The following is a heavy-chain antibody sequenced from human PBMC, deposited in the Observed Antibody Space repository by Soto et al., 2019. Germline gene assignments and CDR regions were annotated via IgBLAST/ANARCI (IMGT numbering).Heavy chain of an antibody. V-gene: IGHV3-23*01. CDR3: AKYPTVTEDYYYYYMDV. D-gene: IGHD4-17*01. CDR1: GFTFSSYA. J-gene: IGHJ6*03. Sequence: GGSLRLSCAASGFTFSSYAMSWVRQAPGKGLEWVSAISGSGGSTYYADSVKGRFTISRDNSKNTLYLQMNSLRAEDTAVYYCAKYPTVTEDYYYYYMDVWGKGTTVTVSS. CDR2: ISGSGGST.